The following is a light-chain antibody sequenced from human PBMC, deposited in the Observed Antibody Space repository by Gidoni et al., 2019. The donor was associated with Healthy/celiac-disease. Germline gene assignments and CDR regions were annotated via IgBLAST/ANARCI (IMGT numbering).Light chain of an antibody. V-gene: IGKV3-20*01. J-gene: IGKJ1*01. CDR2: GAS. CDR1: QSVSSSY. Sequence: EIVLTQSPGTLSLSPGERATLSCRARQSVSSSYLAWYQQKPGQAPRLLIYGASSRATGIPDRFSGSGSGTDFTLTISRLEPEDIAGYYCQQYGSSPWTFGQGTKAEIK. CDR3: QQYGSSPWT.